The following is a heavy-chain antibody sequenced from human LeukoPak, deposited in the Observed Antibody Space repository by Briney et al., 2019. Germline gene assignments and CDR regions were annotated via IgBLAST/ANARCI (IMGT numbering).Heavy chain of an antibody. J-gene: IGHJ3*02. D-gene: IGHD3-3*01. CDR3: ARGFAYDFWSGYYKDAFDT. CDR2: MNPNSGNT. Sequence: ASVKVSCKASGYTFTSYDINWVRQATGQGLEWMGWMNPNSGNTGYAQKFQGRVTMTRNTSISTAYMELSSLRSEDTAVYYCARGFAYDFWSGYYKDAFDTWGQGTMVTVSS. CDR1: GYTFTSYD. V-gene: IGHV1-8*01.